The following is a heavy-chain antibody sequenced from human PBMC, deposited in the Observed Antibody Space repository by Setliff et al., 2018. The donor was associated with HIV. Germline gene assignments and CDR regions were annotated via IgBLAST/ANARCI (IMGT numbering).Heavy chain of an antibody. CDR3: VRAPPNSEY. V-gene: IGHV3-33*01. CDR1: RFTFSSYA. J-gene: IGHJ4*02. Sequence: GGSLRLSCAASRFTFSSYAMNWVRQAPGKGLEWGAITWYDGSSKCYVDSVKGRFSISRDNAKNTLYLQMNSLTAEDSAVYFCVRAPPNSEYWGRGTLVTVSS. CDR2: TWYDGSSK.